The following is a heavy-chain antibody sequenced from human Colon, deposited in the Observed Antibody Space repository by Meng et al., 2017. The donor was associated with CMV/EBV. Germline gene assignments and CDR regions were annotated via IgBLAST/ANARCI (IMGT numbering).Heavy chain of an antibody. CDR3: ARTGFTDAFDI. CDR2: MNPNSGNT. D-gene: IGHD7-27*01. CDR1: GYTFTSYD. V-gene: IGHV1-8*03. J-gene: IGHJ3*02. Sequence: ASVKVSCKASGYTFTSYDINWVRQATGQGLEWMGWMNPNSGNTGYAQKFQGRVTITRNTSISTAYMELSSLRSEDTAVYFCARTGFTDAFDIWGQGTMVTVSS.